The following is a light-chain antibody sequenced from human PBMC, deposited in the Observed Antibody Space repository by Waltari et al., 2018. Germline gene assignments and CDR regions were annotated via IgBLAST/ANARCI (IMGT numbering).Light chain of an antibody. Sequence: QSVLTQSPSVSGAPGQRVTISCTGSGSNIGAGYDVHWYQHLPRAAPKLLIYGSSSRPLGVPDRFFGSTSGTSASLAITGLQAEDEGDYYCQSYDTSLSVVFGGGTKLTVL. CDR3: QSYDTSLSVV. J-gene: IGLJ3*02. CDR1: GSNIGAGYD. V-gene: IGLV1-40*01. CDR2: GSS.